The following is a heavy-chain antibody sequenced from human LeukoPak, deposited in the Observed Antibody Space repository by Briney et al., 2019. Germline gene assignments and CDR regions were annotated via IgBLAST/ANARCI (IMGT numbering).Heavy chain of an antibody. V-gene: IGHV4-59*01. CDR2: IYYSGST. D-gene: IGHD1-1*01. CDR1: GGSISSYY. Sequence: PSETLSLTCTVSGGSISSYYWSWIRQPPGKGLEWIGYIYYSGSTNYNPSLKSRVTISVDTSKNQFSLKLSSVTAADTAVYYCASLWNRRLTRSIDYWGQGTLVTVSS. CDR3: ASLWNRRLTRSIDY. J-gene: IGHJ4*02.